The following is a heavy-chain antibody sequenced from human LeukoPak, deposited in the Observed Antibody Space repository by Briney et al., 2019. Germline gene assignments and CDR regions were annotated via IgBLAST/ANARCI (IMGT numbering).Heavy chain of an antibody. CDR2: IYPGDSDT. Sequence: GASLKISCKASGSRFTSYWIGWVRQMPGKGLEWMGIIYPGDSDTRYSPSFQGQVTISADKSISTAYLQWSSLKASDTAMYYCARQGCSSTSCFYDYWGQGTLVTVSS. CDR3: ARQGCSSTSCFYDY. D-gene: IGHD2-2*01. J-gene: IGHJ4*02. V-gene: IGHV5-51*01. CDR1: GSRFTSYW.